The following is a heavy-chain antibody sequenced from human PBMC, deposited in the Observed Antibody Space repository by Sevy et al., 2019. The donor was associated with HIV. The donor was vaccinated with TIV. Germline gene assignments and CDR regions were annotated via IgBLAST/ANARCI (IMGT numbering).Heavy chain of an antibody. J-gene: IGHJ4*02. Sequence: GGSLRLSCTASGFPFGSYEMNWVRQAPGKGLEWVSYISNSGSSKYYSDSVRGRFTISRDNAKNSLYLQMNSLRAEDTAVYYCARDLPPSATTVAHFDYWGRGTLVTVSS. D-gene: IGHD4-17*01. V-gene: IGHV3-48*03. CDR1: GFPFGSYE. CDR2: ISNSGSSK. CDR3: ARDLPPSATTVAHFDY.